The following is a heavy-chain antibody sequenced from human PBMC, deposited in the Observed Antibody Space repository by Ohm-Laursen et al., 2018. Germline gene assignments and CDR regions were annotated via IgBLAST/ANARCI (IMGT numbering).Heavy chain of an antibody. CDR1: GGSINTYY. CDR3: ARANYFDY. V-gene: IGHV4-59*01. Sequence: PSETLSLTCTVSGGSINTYYWGWIRQPPGKGLEWIGYIFYSGSTNYNPSLKSRVTISVDTSKNQFSLKLSSVTAADTAVYYCARANYFDYWGQGTLVIVSS. J-gene: IGHJ4*02. CDR2: IFYSGST.